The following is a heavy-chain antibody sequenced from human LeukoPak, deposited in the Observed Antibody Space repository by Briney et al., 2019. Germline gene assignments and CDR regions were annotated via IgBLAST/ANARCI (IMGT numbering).Heavy chain of an antibody. D-gene: IGHD2-8*01. V-gene: IGHV1-69*04. CDR3: ARTPRYCTNGVCYYRWFDP. CDR2: IIPILGIA. CDR1: GGTFSSYA. J-gene: IGHJ5*02. Sequence: SVKVSCKASGGTFSSYAISWVRQAPGQGLEWMGRIIPILGIANYAQKFQGRVTITADKPTSTAYMELSSLRSEDTAVYYCARTPRYCTNGVCYYRWFDPWGQGTLVTVSS.